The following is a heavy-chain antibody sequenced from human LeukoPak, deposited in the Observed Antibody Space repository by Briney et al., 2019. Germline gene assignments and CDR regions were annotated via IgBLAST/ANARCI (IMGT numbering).Heavy chain of an antibody. CDR1: GLNFSTDS. J-gene: IGHJ4*02. CDR3: ASDLGPVRTNDY. V-gene: IGHV3-48*02. CDR2: ISSSGRSV. D-gene: IGHD3-16*01. Sequence: GRSLRLSCAAFGLNFSTDSFNWVRQAPGKGLEWVSYISSSGRSVHYTESVKGRFTVSRDNAKTSVYLQMNSLRDEDTAVYYCASDLGPVRTNDYWGQGTLVTVSS.